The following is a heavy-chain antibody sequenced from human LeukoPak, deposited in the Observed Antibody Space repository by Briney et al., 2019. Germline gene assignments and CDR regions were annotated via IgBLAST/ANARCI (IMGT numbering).Heavy chain of an antibody. CDR3: ARGGSIAAFYWFDP. J-gene: IGHJ5*02. Sequence: SETLSLTCAVYGGSFSGYYWSWVRHPPGKGLEWIGEINHSGSTNYNPSLKSRVTISVDTSKNQFSLKLSSVTAADTAVYYCARGGSIAAFYWFDPWGQGTLVTVSS. CDR2: INHSGST. V-gene: IGHV4-34*01. CDR1: GGSFSGYY. D-gene: IGHD6-25*01.